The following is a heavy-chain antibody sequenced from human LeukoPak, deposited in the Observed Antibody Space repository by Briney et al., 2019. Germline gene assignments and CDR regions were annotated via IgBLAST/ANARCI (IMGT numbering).Heavy chain of an antibody. D-gene: IGHD2-2*01. V-gene: IGHV3-23*01. J-gene: IGHJ4*02. Sequence: GGSLRLSCAASGFTFSSYAMSRVRQAPGKGLEWVSAISGSGGSTYYADSVKGRFTISRDNSKNTLYLQMNSLRAEDTAVYYCAKGEADCSSTSCPLYYFDYWGQGTLVTVSS. CDR1: GFTFSSYA. CDR2: ISGSGGST. CDR3: AKGEADCSSTSCPLYYFDY.